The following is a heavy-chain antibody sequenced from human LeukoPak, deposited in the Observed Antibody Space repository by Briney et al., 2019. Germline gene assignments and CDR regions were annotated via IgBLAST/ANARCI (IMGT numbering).Heavy chain of an antibody. Sequence: PGGSLRLSCAASGFTFSSYWMSWVRQAPGKGLEWVANIKQDGSEKYYVDSVKGRFTISRDNAKNSLYLQMNSLRAEDTAVYYCARDHPGWAAAGTEHFDYWGQGTLVTVSS. CDR3: ARDHPGWAAAGTEHFDY. CDR1: GFTFSSYW. J-gene: IGHJ4*02. CDR2: IKQDGSEK. D-gene: IGHD6-13*01. V-gene: IGHV3-7*01.